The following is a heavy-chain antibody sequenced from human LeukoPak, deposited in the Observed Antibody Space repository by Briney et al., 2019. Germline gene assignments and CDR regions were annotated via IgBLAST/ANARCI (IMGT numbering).Heavy chain of an antibody. CDR2: IDYSGTTI. D-gene: IGHD6-6*01. Sequence: GGSLRLSCAASAFTFSAYDMNWVRQAPGKGLEWLSYIDYSGTTIYYADSVKGRFTISRDNAKNSLYLRMNSLRAEDTAVYYCARDRLLHFRGQGTLVTVSS. CDR1: AFTFSAYD. V-gene: IGHV3-48*03. CDR3: ARDRLLHF. J-gene: IGHJ4*02.